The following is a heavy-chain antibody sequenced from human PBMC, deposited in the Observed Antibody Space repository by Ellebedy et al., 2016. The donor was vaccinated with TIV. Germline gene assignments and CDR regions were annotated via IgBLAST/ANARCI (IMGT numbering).Heavy chain of an antibody. J-gene: IGHJ4*02. CDR1: GGSISSYD. CDR2: INRSGST. V-gene: IGHV4-34*01. Sequence: SETLSLTCSVSGGSISSYDWSWIRQPPAKGLEWIGEINRSGSTNYNPSLKSRVTISVDTSKNQFPLKLSSVTAADTAVYYCARADESLTGYPFDYWGQGTLVTVSS. D-gene: IGHD3-9*01. CDR3: ARADESLTGYPFDY.